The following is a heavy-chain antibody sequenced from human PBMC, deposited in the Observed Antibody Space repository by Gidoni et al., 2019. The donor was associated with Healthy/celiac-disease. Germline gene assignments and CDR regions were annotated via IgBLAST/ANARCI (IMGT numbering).Heavy chain of an antibody. V-gene: IGHV4-4*07. CDR2: IYTSGST. D-gene: IGHD2-2*01. CDR1: GGSISSYY. CDR3: ARDSFYCSSTSCYRYFDY. Sequence: QVQLQESGPGLVKPSETLSLTCTVSGGSISSYYWSWIRQPAGKVLEWIGRIYTSGSTNYNPSLKSRVTMSVDTSKNQFSLKLSSVTAADTAVYYCARDSFYCSSTSCYRYFDYWGQGTLVTVSS. J-gene: IGHJ4*02.